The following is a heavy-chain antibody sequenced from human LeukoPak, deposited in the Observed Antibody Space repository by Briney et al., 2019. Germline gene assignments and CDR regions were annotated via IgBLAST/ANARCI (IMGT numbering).Heavy chain of an antibody. CDR3: ARDHAGDSSGYYRPFNWFDP. V-gene: IGHV4-4*07. J-gene: IGHJ5*02. CDR1: GGSISSYY. D-gene: IGHD3-22*01. CDR2: IYTSGST. Sequence: TSETLSLTCTVSGGSISSYYWSWIRQPAGKGLEWIGRIYTSGSTNYNPSLKSRVTMSVDTSKNQFSLKLSSVTAADTAVYYCARDHAGDSSGYYRPFNWFDPWGQGTLVTVSS.